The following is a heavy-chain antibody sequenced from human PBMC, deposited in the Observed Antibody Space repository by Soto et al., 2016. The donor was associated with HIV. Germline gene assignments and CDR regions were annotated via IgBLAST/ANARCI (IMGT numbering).Heavy chain of an antibody. CDR3: ARADYGDSILPLXVLDL. J-gene: IGHJ2*01. D-gene: IGHD4-17*01. Sequence: QVQLQESGPGLVKPSQTLSLTCTVSGGSITTGGYYWTWIRQLPTKGLEWIGYIYYTGTTSYNPSLRSRLTILVDTSKNQFSLKLNSVTAADTAVYFCARADYGDSILPLXVLDLWGLATLVTVSS. CDR1: GGSITTGGYY. V-gene: IGHV4-31*03. CDR2: IYYTGTT.